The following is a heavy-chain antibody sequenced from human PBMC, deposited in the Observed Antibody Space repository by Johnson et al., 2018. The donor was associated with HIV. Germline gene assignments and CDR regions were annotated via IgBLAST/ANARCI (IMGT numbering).Heavy chain of an antibody. CDR2: ISHDGTNE. D-gene: IGHD3-10*01. CDR1: GFTFTSYT. J-gene: IGHJ3*02. V-gene: IGHV3-30*04. CDR3: AKDDQNYYGSGSYYDAFDI. Sequence: QVQLVESGGGVVPPGRSLRLTCAASGFTFTSYTMHWVRQAPGKGPEWVAMISHDGTNENYADSVKGRFTISRDNSKNTVYLQMSSLRPEDTAVYYCAKDDQNYYGSGSYYDAFDIWGQGTMVTVSS.